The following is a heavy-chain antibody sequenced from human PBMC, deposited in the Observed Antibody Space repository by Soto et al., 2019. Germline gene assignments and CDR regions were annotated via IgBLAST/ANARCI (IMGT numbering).Heavy chain of an antibody. D-gene: IGHD3-22*01. CDR3: ARLVTYYYDSSDYSSTEYFHH. CDR1: GYSFTSYW. CDR2: IYPGDSDT. J-gene: IGHJ1*01. Sequence: PGESLKISCKGSGYSFTSYWIGWVRQMPGKGLEWMGIIYPGDSDTRYSPSFQGQVTISADKSISTAYLQWSSLKASDTAMYYCARLVTYYYDSSDYSSTEYFHHWGQRTLVTISS. V-gene: IGHV5-51*01.